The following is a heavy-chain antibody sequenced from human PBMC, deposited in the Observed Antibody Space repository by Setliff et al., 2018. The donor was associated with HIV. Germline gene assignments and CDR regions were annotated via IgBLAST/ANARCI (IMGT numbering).Heavy chain of an antibody. CDR2: ISGFNAKT. CDR3: ARANSLLQYNEGWSPENPFNI. Sequence: ASVKVSCKASGYTFTNYGVSWVRQAPGQGLEWMGWISGFNAKTLYAPKFQDRVTLTTDTSTTTAHMELRSLRIDDTAIYYCARANSLLQYNEGWSPENPFNIWGQGTLVTVSS. V-gene: IGHV1-18*01. D-gene: IGHD1-20*01. CDR1: GYTFTNYG. J-gene: IGHJ4*03.